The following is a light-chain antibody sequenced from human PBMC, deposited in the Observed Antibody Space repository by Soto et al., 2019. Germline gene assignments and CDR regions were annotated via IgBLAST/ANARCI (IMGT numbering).Light chain of an antibody. CDR3: AVWDNSLSGYV. Sequence: QSVLTQPPSASETPGQRVTISCSGSYSNIGRNYVCWYQQFPGTAPKLLIYGNNQRPSGVPDRFSGSKSGTSASLAISGLRSEDEADYYCAVWDNSLSGYVFGTGTKATVL. CDR1: YSNIGRNY. V-gene: IGLV1-47*02. CDR2: GNN. J-gene: IGLJ1*01.